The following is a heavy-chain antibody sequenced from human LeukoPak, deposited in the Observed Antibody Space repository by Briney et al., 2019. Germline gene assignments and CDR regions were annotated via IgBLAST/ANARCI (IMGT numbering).Heavy chain of an antibody. V-gene: IGHV1-46*01. J-gene: IGHJ4*02. Sequence: ASVKVSCKTSGYTFTTYYMHWVRQAPGQGLEWMGIINPSGGSTTYAQKFQGRVTMTRDTSTSTVYMELSSLRSEDTAVYYCAREAGATDYWGQGTLVTVSS. CDR1: GYTFTTYY. CDR2: INPSGGST. CDR3: AREAGATDY. D-gene: IGHD1-26*01.